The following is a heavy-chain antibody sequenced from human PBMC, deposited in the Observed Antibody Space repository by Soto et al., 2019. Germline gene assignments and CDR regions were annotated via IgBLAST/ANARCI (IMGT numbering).Heavy chain of an antibody. J-gene: IGHJ4*02. CDR1: GFTVSNNY. Sequence: GGALSLSCAASGFTVSNNYMSWVRQAPGKGLEWVSVIQSGGPTLYAESVKGRFTISRDNSKNTLSLHMNSLRVEDTAIYYCARGWQLDPFDYWGQGTLVTVSS. D-gene: IGHD6-13*01. V-gene: IGHV3-53*01. CDR3: ARGWQLDPFDY. CDR2: IQSGGPT.